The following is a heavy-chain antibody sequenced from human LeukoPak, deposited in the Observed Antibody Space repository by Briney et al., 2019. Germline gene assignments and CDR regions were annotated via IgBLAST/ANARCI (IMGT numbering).Heavy chain of an antibody. V-gene: IGHV3-30-3*01. D-gene: IGHD3-22*01. Sequence: GWSLRLSCAASGFTFSNYALHWVRQAPGKGLEWVAVVSYDGSNKYYADSVKGRFTISRDNSKTTLYLQMNGLRAEDTAMYYCAREYYDSSGEFDYWGQGTLVTVSS. CDR3: AREYYDSSGEFDY. CDR1: GFTFSNYA. CDR2: VSYDGSNK. J-gene: IGHJ4*02.